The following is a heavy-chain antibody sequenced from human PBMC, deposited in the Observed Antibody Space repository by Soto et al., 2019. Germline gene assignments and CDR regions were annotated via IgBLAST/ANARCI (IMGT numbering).Heavy chain of an antibody. Sequence: PSETRSLTCAVYGGSFSGYYWTGIRQPPGTGLEWIGEINHSGSTNYNPSLKSRVTISVDTSKNKFSLKLTSVTAADTAVYYCARSRYSGYGPLAYPGQRTLVPVSS. CDR2: INHSGST. V-gene: IGHV4-34*01. J-gene: IGHJ4*02. D-gene: IGHD5-12*01. CDR3: ARSRYSGYGPLAY. CDR1: GGSFSGYY.